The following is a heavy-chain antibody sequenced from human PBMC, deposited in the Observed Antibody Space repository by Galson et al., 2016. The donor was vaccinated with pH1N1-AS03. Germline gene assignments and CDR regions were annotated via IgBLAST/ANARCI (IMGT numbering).Heavy chain of an antibody. D-gene: IGHD2-2*01. CDR3: TAVSADYDTSSFDPLIDY. Sequence: SVKVSCKASGYIFTGFYVHWVRQAPGQGLEWMGWINPNNGVTNYAQKFKGRVAMTEDTSSDTAFMELSSLRSDDSAVYYCTAVSADYDTSSFDPLIDYWGQGTLVTVSS. J-gene: IGHJ4*02. CDR2: INPNNGVT. V-gene: IGHV1-2*02. CDR1: GYIFTGFY.